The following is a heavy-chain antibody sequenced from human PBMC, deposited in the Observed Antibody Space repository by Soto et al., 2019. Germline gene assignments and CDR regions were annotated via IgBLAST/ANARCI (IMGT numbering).Heavy chain of an antibody. V-gene: IGHV3-30-3*01. CDR3: AIYTGPITMIVVAPNGMDV. D-gene: IGHD3-22*01. CDR2: ISYDGSNK. J-gene: IGHJ6*02. Sequence: GGSLRLSCAASGFTFSSYAMHWVRQAPGKGLEWVAVISYDGSNKYYADSVKGRFTISRDNSKNTLYQQMNSLRAEDAAVYYCAIYTGPITMIVVAPNGMDVWGQGTTVTVSS. CDR1: GFTFSSYA.